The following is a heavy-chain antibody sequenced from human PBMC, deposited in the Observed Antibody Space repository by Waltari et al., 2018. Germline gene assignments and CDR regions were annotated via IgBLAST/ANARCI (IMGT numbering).Heavy chain of an antibody. V-gene: IGHV4-59*02. Sequence: QLQLQESGPGLVKSSETLSLTCTVTGDTVDLYYWSWVRMSSGKTFEWLGYISYSEGPQYNPAVQSRLTLSLDTSKNHFFLSLRAVTAADTGLYFCVRGGGFRWFDVWGHGTLVSVPS. J-gene: IGHJ2*01. CDR2: ISYSEGP. CDR1: GDTVDLYY. D-gene: IGHD2-15*01. CDR3: VRGGGFRWFDV.